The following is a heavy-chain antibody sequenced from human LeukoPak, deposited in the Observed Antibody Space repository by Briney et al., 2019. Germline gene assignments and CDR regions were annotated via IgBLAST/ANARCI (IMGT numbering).Heavy chain of an antibody. CDR3: ARGVQLVNDAFEI. CDR2: IYYSGST. D-gene: IGHD6-6*01. Sequence: PSETLSLTCTVSGGSISSSSYYWGWIRQPPGKGLEWIGSIYYSGSTYYNPSLKSRVTISVDTSKNQFSLKLSSVTAADTAVYYCARGVQLVNDAFEIWGQGTMVTVSS. J-gene: IGHJ3*02. CDR1: GGSISSSSYY. V-gene: IGHV4-39*07.